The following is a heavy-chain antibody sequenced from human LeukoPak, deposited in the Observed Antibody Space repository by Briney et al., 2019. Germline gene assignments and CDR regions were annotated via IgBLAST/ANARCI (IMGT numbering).Heavy chain of an antibody. CDR1: GGSFSDYF. D-gene: IGHD2-2*01. V-gene: IGHV4-34*01. CDR2: INQSGDT. Sequence: PSETLSLTCGVYGGSFSDYFWTWIRQSPAKGLEWIGEINQSGDTDYNPSLKSRANISIDTSRSQFSLTLNSVTAADTAIYCCARVLGVAVVPGATEDNYFDPWGQGTQVTVSS. J-gene: IGHJ5*02. CDR3: ARVLGVAVVPGATEDNYFDP.